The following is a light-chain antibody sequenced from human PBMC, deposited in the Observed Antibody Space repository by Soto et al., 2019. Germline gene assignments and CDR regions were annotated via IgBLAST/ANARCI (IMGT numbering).Light chain of an antibody. CDR1: ENVYVN. V-gene: IGKV3-15*01. Sequence: EIVMTQSPATLSVSPGERATLSCRASENVYVNVAWYQQKPGQAPSLLIYDASTRATDIPARFSGSGSGTEFTLTISSLQSADCAIYFCQHGRSFGQGTKV. CDR3: QHGRS. CDR2: DAS. J-gene: IGKJ1*01.